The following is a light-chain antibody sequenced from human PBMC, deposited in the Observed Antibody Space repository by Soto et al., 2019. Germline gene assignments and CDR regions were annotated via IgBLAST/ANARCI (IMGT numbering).Light chain of an antibody. J-gene: IGLJ2*01. V-gene: IGLV2-11*01. CDR3: CSYAGSYTFVV. CDR2: DVY. Sequence: QSALTQPRSVSGSPGQSVAISCTGTTSDIGGYNFVSWYQQHPGKAPKLIIYDVYKRPSGVPDRCSGAKSGNTASLTTSGLQAEDEADYYCCSYAGSYTFVVFGGGTKLTVL. CDR1: TSDIGGYNF.